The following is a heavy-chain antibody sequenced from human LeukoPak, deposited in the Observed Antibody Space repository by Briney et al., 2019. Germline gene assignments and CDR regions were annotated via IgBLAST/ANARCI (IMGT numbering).Heavy chain of an antibody. Sequence: PGGSLRLSCAAYGFTFSNAWMGWVRQAPGKGLEWVGSIKSKTDGELIDHAAPVKGRFSISRDDSKNTLNLQMNSLKTEDTGVYYLTTDGSWDLGHWGQGTLVTVSS. V-gene: IGHV3-15*01. J-gene: IGHJ4*02. D-gene: IGHD3-10*01. CDR2: IKSKTDGELI. CDR1: GFTFSNAW. CDR3: TTDGSWDLGH.